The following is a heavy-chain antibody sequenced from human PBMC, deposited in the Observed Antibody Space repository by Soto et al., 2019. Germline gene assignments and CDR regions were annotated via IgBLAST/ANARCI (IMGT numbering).Heavy chain of an antibody. J-gene: IGHJ3*01. CDR3: AKDADNDDYGVSDV. V-gene: IGHV3-23*01. D-gene: IGHD4-17*01. CDR1: GFIFTNYA. Sequence: EVQLLESGGGLVQPGGSLRLSCAASGFIFTNYALSWVRQAPGKGLEWVAGVSGSGGSSYYADSVKARFTVSRDNSRSTLYLQMSSLRAEDSAIYYCAKDADNDDYGVSDVWGQGTLVTVSS. CDR2: VSGSGGSS.